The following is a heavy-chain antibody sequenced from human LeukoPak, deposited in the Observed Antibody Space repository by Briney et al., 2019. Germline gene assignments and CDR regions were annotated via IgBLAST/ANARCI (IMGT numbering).Heavy chain of an antibody. CDR1: GFTFSDYY. D-gene: IGHD4-23*01. CDR2: ISSSGSTI. J-gene: IGHJ4*02. V-gene: IGHV3-11*04. CDR3: ARIPGSGNSLGYFDY. Sequence: GGSLRLSCAASGFTFSDYYMSWIRQAPGKGLEWVSYISSSGSTIYYADPVKGRFTISRDNAKNSLYLQMNSLRADDTAVYYCARIPGSGNSLGYFDYWGQGTLVTVSS.